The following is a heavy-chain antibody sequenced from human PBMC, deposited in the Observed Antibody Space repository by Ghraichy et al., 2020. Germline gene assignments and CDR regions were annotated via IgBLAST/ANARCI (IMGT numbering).Heavy chain of an antibody. V-gene: IGHV3-23*01. CDR1: GFTFSNYA. CDR2: ISTSGGDT. D-gene: IGHD5-12*01. Sequence: LSLTCAASGFTFSNYAMSWVRQAPGKGLEWVSAISTSGGDTYYADSVKGRFSISRDNSKNTLFLQMNSLRADDTAVYYCAKGLRMFDYWGQGTLVTVSS. J-gene: IGHJ4*02. CDR3: AKGLRMFDY.